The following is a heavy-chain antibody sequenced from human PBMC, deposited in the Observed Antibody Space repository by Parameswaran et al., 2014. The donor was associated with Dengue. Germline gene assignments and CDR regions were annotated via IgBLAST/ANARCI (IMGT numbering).Heavy chain of an antibody. CDR3: ARARYSIEMATLHYFDY. J-gene: IGHJ4*02. CDR2: IIPIFGTA. V-gene: IGHV1-69*01. CDR1: ISNA. D-gene: IGHD5-24*01. Sequence: ISNARLVRQAPGQGLEWMGGIIPIFGTANYAQKFQGRVTITADESTSTAYMELSSLRSEDTAVYYCARARYSIEMATLHYFDYWGQGTLVTVSS.